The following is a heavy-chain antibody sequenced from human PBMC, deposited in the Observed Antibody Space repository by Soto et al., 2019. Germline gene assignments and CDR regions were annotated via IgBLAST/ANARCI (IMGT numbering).Heavy chain of an antibody. CDR1: GYSITSGYQ. J-gene: IGHJ5*02. CDR3: ARDFYGQRPAGWFDP. Sequence: SETLSLTCAVSGYSITSGYQWGWIRRPPGKGPEWIGSIYHVGDTRYNPSLESRVTISVDTSKNHFSLKLNSVTVADTTMYYCARDFYGQRPAGWFDPWGQGTLLTVSS. V-gene: IGHV4-38-2*02. CDR2: IYHVGDT. D-gene: IGHD3-10*01.